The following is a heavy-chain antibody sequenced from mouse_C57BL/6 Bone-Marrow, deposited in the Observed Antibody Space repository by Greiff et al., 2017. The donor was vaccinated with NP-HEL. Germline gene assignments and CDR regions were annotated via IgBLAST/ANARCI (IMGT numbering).Heavy chain of an antibody. J-gene: IGHJ4*01. V-gene: IGHV7-3*01. CDR2: IRNKANGYTT. Sequence: EVKLVESGGGLVQPGGSLSLSCAASGFTFTDYYMSWVRQPPGKALEWLGFIRNKANGYTTEYSASVKVRLSISRANSQLILYLHMNALRAEDSATDYCARSIYDDYADDTIYAKDYWGQGTSVTVSS. CDR3: ARSIYDDYADDTIYAKDY. CDR1: GFTFTDYY. D-gene: IGHD2-4*01.